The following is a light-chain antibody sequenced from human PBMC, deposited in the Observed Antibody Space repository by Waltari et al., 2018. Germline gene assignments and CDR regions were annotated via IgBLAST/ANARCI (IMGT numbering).Light chain of an antibody. V-gene: IGLV2-14*03. Sequence: QSALTQPASVSGSPGQSITISCTGTSSDVGGYNSVSWYQQTPGKAPKLMIYDVSYRPARVSNLVSGPKSGNTASLTISGLRSEDEADYYCTSYISSSTRYVFGAGTKVTVL. CDR3: TSYISSSTRYV. CDR1: SSDVGGYNS. CDR2: DVS. J-gene: IGLJ1*01.